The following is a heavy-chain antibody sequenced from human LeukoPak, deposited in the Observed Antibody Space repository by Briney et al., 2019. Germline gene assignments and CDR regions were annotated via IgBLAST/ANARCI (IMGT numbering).Heavy chain of an antibody. D-gene: IGHD2-15*01. CDR3: ASSLGCSGGSCHLFDY. Sequence: GGSLRLSCAASGFTFGDYWMSWVRQAPGKGLEWVANIKEDGSETHYVDSVKGRFTISRDNAKNSLYLQMNSLRAEDTAVYFCASSLGCSGGSCHLFDYWGQGTLVTVSS. J-gene: IGHJ4*02. CDR1: GFTFGDYW. CDR2: IKEDGSET. V-gene: IGHV3-7*01.